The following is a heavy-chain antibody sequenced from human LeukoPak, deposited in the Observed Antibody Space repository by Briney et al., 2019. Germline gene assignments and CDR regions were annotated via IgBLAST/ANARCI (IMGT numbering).Heavy chain of an antibody. CDR1: GGSISSGGYS. Sequence: PSQTLSLTCAVSGGSISSGGYSWSWIRQPPGKGLEWIGYIYHSGSTYYNPSLKSRVTISVDRSKNQFSLKLSSVTAADTAVYYCARAGGYCSGGSCYSNWFDPWGQGTLVTVSS. V-gene: IGHV4-30-2*01. D-gene: IGHD2-15*01. J-gene: IGHJ5*02. CDR2: IYHSGST. CDR3: ARAGGYCSGGSCYSNWFDP.